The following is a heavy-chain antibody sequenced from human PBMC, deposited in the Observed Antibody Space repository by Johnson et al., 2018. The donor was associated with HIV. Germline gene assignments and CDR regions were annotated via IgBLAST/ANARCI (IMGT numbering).Heavy chain of an antibody. CDR3: ARALRVLLGAFDI. V-gene: IGHV3-66*01. D-gene: IGHD2-8*02. CDR1: GFIVSSNY. J-gene: IGHJ3*02. CDR2: IYSGGST. Sequence: VQLVESGGGLVQPGGSLRLSCAASGFIVSSNYMSWVRQAPGKGLEWVSVIYSGGSTYYADSVKGRFTISRDNAKNSLYLQMNSLRAEDTALYYCARALRVLLGAFDIWGQGTMVTVSS.